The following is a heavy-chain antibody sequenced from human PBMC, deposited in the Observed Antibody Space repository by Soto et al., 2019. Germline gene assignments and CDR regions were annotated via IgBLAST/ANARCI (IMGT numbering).Heavy chain of an antibody. V-gene: IGHV1-3*01. CDR3: ARQHDIWSVYCFDN. J-gene: IGHJ4*02. CDR2: INAASGNT. Sequence: ASVKVSCKASGYTFTSYSIQWVRQAPGQGLEWMGWINAASGNTKNSQRFQGRVTFTRDTSASTAYMELSSLRSEDTAVYYCARQHDIWSVYCFDNWGQGTQVTVSS. CDR1: GYTFTSYS. D-gene: IGHD3-3*01.